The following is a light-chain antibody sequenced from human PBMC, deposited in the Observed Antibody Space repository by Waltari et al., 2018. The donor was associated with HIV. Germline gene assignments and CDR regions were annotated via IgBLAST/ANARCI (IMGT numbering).Light chain of an antibody. Sequence: SYVLTQPPSVSVAPGKTARITCEGDDIGSKGVHWYQQKSGQAPMLVIYYDSGRPSGIPERFSGSNSGNTATLTIRVEAGDEADYYCQVWSSSRDHPYVFGTATKVTVL. V-gene: IGLV3-21*04. CDR3: QVWSSSRDHPYV. CDR2: YDS. J-gene: IGLJ1*01. CDR1: DIGSKG.